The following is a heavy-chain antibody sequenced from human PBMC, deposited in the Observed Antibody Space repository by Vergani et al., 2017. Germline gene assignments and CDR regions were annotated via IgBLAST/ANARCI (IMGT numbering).Heavy chain of an antibody. D-gene: IGHD3-10*01. CDR1: GGSMSGYY. CDR3: GRVADFYGLGSRLLDL. CDR2: MYHSGST. V-gene: IGHV4-59*01. J-gene: IGHJ5*02. Sequence: QVRLQESGPGLVKPSETLSLTCSVSGGSMSGYYWSWIRQPPGKEREWIGYMYHSGSTNYNPPLETRVTISGDTSKNQFSLKLNSVTAADTAVYYCGRVADFYGLGSRLLDLWGQGILVTVSS.